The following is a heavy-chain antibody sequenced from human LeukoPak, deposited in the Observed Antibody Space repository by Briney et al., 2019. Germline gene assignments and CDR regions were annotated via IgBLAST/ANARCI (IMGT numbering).Heavy chain of an antibody. CDR1: GYTFTDYY. D-gene: IGHD3-22*01. CDR2: ISAYNGNT. J-gene: IGHJ3*02. V-gene: IGHV1-18*01. Sequence: ASVKVSCKASGYTFTDYYMHWVRQAPGQGLEWMGWISAYNGNTNYAQKLQGRVTMTTDTSTSTAYMELRSLRSDDTAVYYCARGSDSWAFDIWGQGTMVTVSS. CDR3: ARGSDSWAFDI.